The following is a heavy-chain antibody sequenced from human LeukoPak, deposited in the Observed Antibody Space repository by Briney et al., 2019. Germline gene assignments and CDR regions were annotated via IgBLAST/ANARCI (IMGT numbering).Heavy chain of an antibody. CDR1: RGSVSRNRAS. J-gene: IGHJ4*02. CDR3: SRSDGGSDFDY. V-gene: IGHV6-1*01. CDR2: RYYRSKWYN. Sequence: QTLSLTCALSRGSVSRNRASWTWTRQYPSSGLEWLGRRYYRSKWYNDYAVSLKSRISINPDTSKNQFSLQLNSVTPEDTAVYYCSRSDGGSDFDYWGQGTLVTVSS. D-gene: IGHD5-24*01.